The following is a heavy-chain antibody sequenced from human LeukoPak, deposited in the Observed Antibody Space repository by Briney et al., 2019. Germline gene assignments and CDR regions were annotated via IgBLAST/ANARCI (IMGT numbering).Heavy chain of an antibody. CDR3: ARHGGGTTVTTDY. CDR2: IYPGDSDT. CDR1: GYSFTSYW. V-gene: IGHV5-51*01. D-gene: IGHD4-17*01. Sequence: GESLKISCKGFGYSFTSYWIGWVRQMPGKGLEWMGTIYPGDSDTRYSPSFQGQVTIPADKSISTAYLQWTSLKASDTAMYYCARHGGGTTVTTDYWGQGTLVTVSS. J-gene: IGHJ4*02.